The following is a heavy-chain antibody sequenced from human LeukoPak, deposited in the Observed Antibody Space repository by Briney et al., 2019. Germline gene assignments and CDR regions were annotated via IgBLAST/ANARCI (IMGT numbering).Heavy chain of an antibody. Sequence: GGSLRLSCAASGFTFSSYWMHWVRQAPGKGLVWVSRINSDGSSTSYADSVKGRFTISRDNAKNTLYLQMNSLRAEDTAVYYCARDGAYYYDSGGYYPYYDYWGQGTLVTVSS. V-gene: IGHV3-74*01. D-gene: IGHD3-22*01. CDR2: INSDGSST. CDR3: ARDGAYYYDSGGYYPYYDY. J-gene: IGHJ4*02. CDR1: GFTFSSYW.